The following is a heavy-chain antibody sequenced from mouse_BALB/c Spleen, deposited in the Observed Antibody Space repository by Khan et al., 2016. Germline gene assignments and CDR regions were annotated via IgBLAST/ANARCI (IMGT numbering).Heavy chain of an antibody. CDR1: GYTFTDYS. D-gene: IGHD2-14*01. J-gene: IGHJ1*01. CDR3: ARRVRWYFDV. CDR2: RNTETGEP. Sequence: QIQLVQSGPELKKPGETVKISCKASGYTFTDYSMHWVKQAPGKGLKWMGWRNTETGEPTYADDFRGRFAFSLETSASTAYLQINNLKHEDTATYLCARRVRWYFDVGGAGTTVTVSS. V-gene: IGHV9-2-1*01.